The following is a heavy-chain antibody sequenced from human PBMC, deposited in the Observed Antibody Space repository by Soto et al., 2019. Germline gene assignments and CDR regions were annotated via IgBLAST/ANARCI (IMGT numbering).Heavy chain of an antibody. Sequence: PSETLSLTCTVSGGTISSYYWTWIRQPPGKGLEWIASFYYTGSADYNPSLKSRITGSVASSRTQFSLRLRSVTAADSAVYYFARALFRGPCEYYFVMDVWGQGALVTVSS. CDR1: GGTISSYY. V-gene: IGHV4-59*01. CDR3: ARALFRGPCEYYFVMDV. D-gene: IGHD3-10*01. CDR2: FYYTGSA. J-gene: IGHJ6*02.